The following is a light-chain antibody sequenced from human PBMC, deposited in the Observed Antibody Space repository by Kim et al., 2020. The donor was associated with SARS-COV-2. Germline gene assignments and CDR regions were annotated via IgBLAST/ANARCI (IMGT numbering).Light chain of an antibody. CDR2: GAS. CDR1: QSVSSSY. Sequence: EIVLMQSPGTLSLSPGERATLSCRASQSVSSSYLAWYQHKPGQAPRLLIYGASSRATGIPDRFSGSGSGTDFTLTISRLEPEDFAVYYCQQYGRSWTFGQGTKVDIK. CDR3: QQYGRSWT. J-gene: IGKJ1*01. V-gene: IGKV3-20*01.